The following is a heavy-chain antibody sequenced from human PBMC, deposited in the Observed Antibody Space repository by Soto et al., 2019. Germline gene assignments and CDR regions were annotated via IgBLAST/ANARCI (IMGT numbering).Heavy chain of an antibody. CDR1: GYTFTGYY. J-gene: IGHJ4*02. D-gene: IGHD3-10*01. CDR3: ARRKITMVRGVLAQFDY. CDR2: INPNSGGT. V-gene: IGHV1-2*02. Sequence: VASVKVSCKASGYTFTGYYMHWVRQAPGQGLEWMGWINPNSGGTNYAQKFQGRVTMTRDTSISTAYMELSRLRSDDTAVYYCARRKITMVRGVLAQFDYWGQGTLVTVSS.